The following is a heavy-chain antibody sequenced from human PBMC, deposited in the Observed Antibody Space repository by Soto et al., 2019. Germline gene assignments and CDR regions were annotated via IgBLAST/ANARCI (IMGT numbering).Heavy chain of an antibody. J-gene: IGHJ4*02. V-gene: IGHV3-74*01. Sequence: VQLVESGGDLVQPGGSLRLSCAASGLIFSNYKMHWVRQAPGKGRVWVSRISTDGSITDYADSVKGRFTVSRDNAKNTLYLQMNSLRAEDTAVYYCARDTDGLHYWGQGTLVTVSS. CDR3: ARDTDGLHY. CDR2: ISTDGSIT. CDR1: GLIFSNYK.